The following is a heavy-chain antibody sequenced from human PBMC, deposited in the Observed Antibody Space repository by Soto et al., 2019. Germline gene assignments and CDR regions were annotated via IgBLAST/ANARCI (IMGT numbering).Heavy chain of an antibody. V-gene: IGHV3-15*07. CDR2: IKSKTEGGTT. J-gene: IGHJ4*02. CDR1: GFTFSNAW. D-gene: IGHD5-18*01. CDR3: TTGDTAMVIGDY. Sequence: EVQLVESGGGLVKPGGSLRLSCAVSGFTFSNAWMNWVRQAPGKGLEWVGRIKSKTEGGTTDYAAPMKGRFTISRDDSKNTLYLQMNNLKTEDTAVYYCTTGDTAMVIGDYWGQGTLVTVSS.